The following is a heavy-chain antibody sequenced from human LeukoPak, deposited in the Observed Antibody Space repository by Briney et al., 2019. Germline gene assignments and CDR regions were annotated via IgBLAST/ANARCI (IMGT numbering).Heavy chain of an antibody. V-gene: IGHV4-4*02. CDR1: GGSISSSNW. Sequence: SETLSLTCAVSGGSISSSNWWSWIRQPPGKGLEWTGEIYHSGSTNYNPSLKSRVTISVDTSKNQFSLKLSSVTAADTAVYYCARHGSGSYYKAYYYYYYMDVWGKGTTVTISS. D-gene: IGHD3-10*01. J-gene: IGHJ6*03. CDR3: ARHGSGSYYKAYYYYYYMDV. CDR2: IYHSGST.